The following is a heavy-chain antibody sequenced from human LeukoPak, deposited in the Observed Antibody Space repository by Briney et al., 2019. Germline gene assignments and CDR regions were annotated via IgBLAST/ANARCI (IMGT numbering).Heavy chain of an antibody. D-gene: IGHD3-22*01. CDR1: GFTFSSYS. CDR2: ISSSSSYI. CDR3: ARDSEAEYYYDSSGFGFDY. V-gene: IGHV3-21*01. Sequence: GGSLRLSCAASGFTFSSYSMNWVRQAPGKGLEWVSSISSSSSYIYYADSVKGRFTISRDNAKNSLYLQMNSLRAEDTAVYYCARDSEAEYYYDSSGFGFDYWGQGTLVTVSS. J-gene: IGHJ4*02.